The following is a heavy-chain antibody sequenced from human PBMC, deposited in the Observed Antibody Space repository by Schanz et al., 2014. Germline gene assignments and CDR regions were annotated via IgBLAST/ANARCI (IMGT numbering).Heavy chain of an antibody. Sequence: QLQLQESGPGLVKPSQTLSLTCAVSGGSISSGGYTWSWIRQPPGKGLEWIGYIYYSGSTYYNPPLKSRVTISVDTSKNQFSLMLGSVTAADTAVYYCARAAGPVDYWGQGTLVTVSS. CDR1: GGSISSGGYT. J-gene: IGHJ4*02. CDR3: ARAAGPVDY. CDR2: IYYSGST. D-gene: IGHD6-13*01. V-gene: IGHV4-30-4*07.